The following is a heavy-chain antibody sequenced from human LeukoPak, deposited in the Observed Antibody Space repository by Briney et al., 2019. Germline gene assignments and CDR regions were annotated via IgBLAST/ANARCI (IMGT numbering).Heavy chain of an antibody. CDR1: GGTFSSYA. V-gene: IGHV1-69*06. CDR2: IIPIFGTA. Sequence: GASVKVSCKASGGTFSSYAISWVRQAPGQGLEWMGGIIPIFGTANYAQKFQGRVTITADKSTSTACMELSSLRSEDTAVYYCARVDGYNYGAFDIWGQGTMVTVSS. D-gene: IGHD5-24*01. J-gene: IGHJ3*02. CDR3: ARVDGYNYGAFDI.